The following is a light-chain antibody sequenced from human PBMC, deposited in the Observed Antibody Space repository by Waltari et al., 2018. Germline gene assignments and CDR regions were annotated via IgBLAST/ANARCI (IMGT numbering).Light chain of an antibody. CDR1: QTISSN. CDR3: QQYNNWPPVT. CDR2: GAS. J-gene: IGKJ1*01. Sequence: ETVMTQSPVTLSVSPGERATLSCRASQTISSNLAWYQQKPGQAPRLLIYGASTRATGIPARFSGSGSGTEFTLTISSLQSEDFAVYYCQQYNNWPPVTFGPGTKVEIK. V-gene: IGKV3-15*01.